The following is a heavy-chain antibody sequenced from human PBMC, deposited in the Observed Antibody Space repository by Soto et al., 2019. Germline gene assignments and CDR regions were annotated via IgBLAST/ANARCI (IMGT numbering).Heavy chain of an antibody. J-gene: IGHJ6*03. D-gene: IGHD3-3*01. CDR2: INPNSGGT. V-gene: IGHV1-2*04. CDR1: GYTFTGYY. Sequence: ASVKVSCKASGYTFTGYYMHWVRQAPGQGLEWMGWINPNSGGTNYAQKFQGWVTMTRDTSISTAYMELSRLRSDDTAVYYCARSSAYDFWSGYYGDYYYYMDVWGKGTTVTVSS. CDR3: ARSSAYDFWSGYYGDYYYYMDV.